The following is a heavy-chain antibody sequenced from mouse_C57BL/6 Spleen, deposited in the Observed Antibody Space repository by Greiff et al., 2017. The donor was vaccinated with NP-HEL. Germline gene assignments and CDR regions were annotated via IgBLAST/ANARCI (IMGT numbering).Heavy chain of an antibody. Sequence: QVQLKQSGAELVRPGSSVKLSCKASGYTFTSYWMHWVKQRPIQGLEWIGNIDPSDSETHYNQKFKDKATLTVDKSSSTAYMQLSSLTSEDSAVYYCARNDYGSSLGYWGQGTTLTVSS. CDR2: IDPSDSET. CDR1: GYTFTSYW. D-gene: IGHD1-1*01. J-gene: IGHJ2*01. CDR3: ARNDYGSSLGY. V-gene: IGHV1-52*01.